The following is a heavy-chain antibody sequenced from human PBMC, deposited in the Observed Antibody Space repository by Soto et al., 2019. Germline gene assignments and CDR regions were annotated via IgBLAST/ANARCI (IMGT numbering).Heavy chain of an antibody. CDR2: TYYTGSV. CDR1: GGSVSRGGYY. D-gene: IGHD3-22*01. J-gene: IGHJ4*02. Sequence: QVQLQESGPRLVKPSETLAVACTVSGGSVSRGGYYWSWIRQPPGKALDWIAYTYYTGSVTYNPALKRRVTISVDTSNDQFSLKPNSVTTADTALYYCVRENYYFDTGGYSPPSAVWGEG. V-gene: IGHV4-61*08. CDR3: VRENYYFDTGGYSPPSAV.